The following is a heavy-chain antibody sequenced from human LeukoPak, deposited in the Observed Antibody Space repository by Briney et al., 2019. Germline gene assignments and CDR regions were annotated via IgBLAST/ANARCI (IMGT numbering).Heavy chain of an antibody. CDR2: INPNSGGT. V-gene: IGHV1-2*02. J-gene: IGHJ5*02. D-gene: IGHD2-2*01. CDR3: ARGFDSCSSTSCYEDWFDH. Sequence: ASVKVSCKASGYTFTGYYMHWVRQAPGQGLEWMGWINPNSGGTNYAQKFQGRVTMTRDTSIGTAYMELSRLRSDDTAVYYCARGFDSCSSTSCYEDWFDHWGQGTLVTVSS. CDR1: GYTFTGYY.